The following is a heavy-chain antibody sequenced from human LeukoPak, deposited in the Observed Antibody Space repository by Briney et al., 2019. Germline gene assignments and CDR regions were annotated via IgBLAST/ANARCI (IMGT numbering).Heavy chain of an antibody. J-gene: IGHJ6*02. D-gene: IGHD3-22*01. CDR3: AKEEGYDSSSGMDV. CDR2: ISGDGGST. Sequence: GGSLRLSCAASGFTVGYNYMTWVRQAPGKGLEWVSSISGDGGSTYYPDSVKGRFTISRDNSKNTLYLQMNSLRAEDTAVYYCAKEEGYDSSSGMDVWGQGTTVTVSS. CDR1: GFTVGYNY. V-gene: IGHV3-23*01.